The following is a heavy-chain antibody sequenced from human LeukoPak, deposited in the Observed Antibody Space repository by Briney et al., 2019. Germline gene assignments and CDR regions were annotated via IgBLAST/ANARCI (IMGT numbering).Heavy chain of an antibody. Sequence: GGSLRLSCAASGFTFSSYAINWVRQAPGKGLEWVAVISYDGTNKNYADSVKGRFTVSRDSSKNTVYLEMNSLRGEDTAVYYCARDPEHYGSGSYLDYWGQGSLVTVSS. CDR1: GFTFSSYA. D-gene: IGHD3-10*01. CDR3: ARDPEHYGSGSYLDY. J-gene: IGHJ4*02. V-gene: IGHV3-30-3*01. CDR2: ISYDGTNK.